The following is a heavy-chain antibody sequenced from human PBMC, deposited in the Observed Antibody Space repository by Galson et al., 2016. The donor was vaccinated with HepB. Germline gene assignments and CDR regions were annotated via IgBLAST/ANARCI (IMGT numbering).Heavy chain of an antibody. D-gene: IGHD2-2*01. Sequence: PALVKPTQTLTLTCSFSGFSLTTRAVGVGWIRQPPGKALEWLALIYWDDDKRYSPSLRTRLAISKDTSKNQVVLKMTNMDPLDTATYYCAHAVSYCSGTTCFPSDHFDYWGQGTLGTVSS. V-gene: IGHV2-5*02. CDR3: AHAVSYCSGTTCFPSDHFDY. CDR1: GFSLTTRAVG. CDR2: IYWDDDK. J-gene: IGHJ4*02.